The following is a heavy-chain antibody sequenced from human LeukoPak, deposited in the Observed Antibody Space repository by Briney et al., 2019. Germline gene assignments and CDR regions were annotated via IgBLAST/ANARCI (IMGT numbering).Heavy chain of an antibody. Sequence: GGSLRLSCVASGVTFSSYSMNWVRQAPGKGLERVSYISSSSSYIYYADSVKGRFTISRDNAKNSLYLQMNSLRAEDTAVYYCARSPQLDYWGQGTLVTVSS. V-gene: IGHV3-21*01. J-gene: IGHJ4*02. CDR3: ARSPQLDY. CDR2: ISSSSSYI. CDR1: GVTFSSYS.